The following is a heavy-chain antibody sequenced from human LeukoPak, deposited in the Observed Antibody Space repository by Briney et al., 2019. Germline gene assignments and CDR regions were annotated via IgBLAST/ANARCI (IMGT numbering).Heavy chain of an antibody. CDR2: IYTSGST. CDR3: ASLQYYYDSSGYYWGVHDAFDI. D-gene: IGHD3-22*01. J-gene: IGHJ3*02. Sequence: SETLSLTCTVSGGYISSYYWSWIRQPAGKGLDRIGRIYTSGSTNYNPSLKSLVTMSVDTSKNQFSLKLSSVTAADTAVYYCASLQYYYDSSGYYWGVHDAFDIWGQGTMVTVSS. V-gene: IGHV4-4*07. CDR1: GGYISSYY.